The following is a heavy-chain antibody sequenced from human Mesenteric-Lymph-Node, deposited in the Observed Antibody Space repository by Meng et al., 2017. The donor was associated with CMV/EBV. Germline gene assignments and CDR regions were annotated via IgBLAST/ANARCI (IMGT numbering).Heavy chain of an antibody. CDR2: IKQDGSEK. D-gene: IGHD5-12*01. V-gene: IGHV3-7*01. Sequence: GESLKISCAASGFTFSSYGMHWVRQAPGKGLEWVANIKQDGSEKYYVDSVKGRFTISRDNAKNSLYLQMNSLRAEDTAVYYCARDLLTWLRKPYYFDYWGQGTLVTVSS. J-gene: IGHJ4*02. CDR3: ARDLLTWLRKPYYFDY. CDR1: GFTFSSYG.